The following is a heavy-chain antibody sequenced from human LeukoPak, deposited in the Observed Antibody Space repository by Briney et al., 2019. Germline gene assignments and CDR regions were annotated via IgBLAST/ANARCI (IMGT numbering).Heavy chain of an antibody. CDR2: ISGNGGTT. Sequence: GGSLRLSCTASGFSFSSYAMSWVRRAPGKGLEWVSAISGNGGTTYYAASVEGRFISRDESKNALYLRISSLRVEDTAVYYCAKARDRTATDIIRRAFDMWGQGTMVTVSS. D-gene: IGHD5-24*01. J-gene: IGHJ3*02. CDR3: AKARDRTATDIIRRAFDM. CDR1: GFSFSSYA. V-gene: IGHV3-23*01.